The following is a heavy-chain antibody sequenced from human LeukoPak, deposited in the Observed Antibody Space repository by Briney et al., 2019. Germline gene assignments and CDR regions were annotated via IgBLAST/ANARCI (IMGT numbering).Heavy chain of an antibody. CDR1: GYSISSGYY. CDR3: AGTSMVRGVIITFSDY. J-gene: IGHJ4*02. Sequence: SETLSLTCAVSGYSISSGYYWGWIRQPPGKGLEWIGSIYHSGSTYYNPSLTSRVTISVDTSKNQFYLKLSSVPAPDTAVYYCAGTSMVRGVIITFSDYWGQGTLVPVSS. CDR2: IYHSGST. D-gene: IGHD3-10*01. V-gene: IGHV4-38-2*01.